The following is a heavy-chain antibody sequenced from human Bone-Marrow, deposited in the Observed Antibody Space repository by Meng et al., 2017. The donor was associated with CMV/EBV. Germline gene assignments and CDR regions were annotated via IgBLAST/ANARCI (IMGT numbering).Heavy chain of an antibody. CDR3: AKGKDGYFDY. J-gene: IGHJ4*02. V-gene: IGHV3-33*06. CDR2: IWYDGSNK. CDR1: GFTFSSSG. Sequence: LSCAASGFTFSSSGMHWVRQAPGKGLEWVAVIWYDGSNKYYVDSVKGRFTISRDNSKNMLYLQMDSLRAEDTAVYYCAKGKDGYFDYWGQGTLVTVSS. D-gene: IGHD5-24*01.